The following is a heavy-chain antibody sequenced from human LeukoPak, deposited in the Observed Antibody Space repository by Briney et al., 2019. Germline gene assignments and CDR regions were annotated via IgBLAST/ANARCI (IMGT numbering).Heavy chain of an antibody. V-gene: IGHV4-34*01. CDR3: AALSGYNWNYVSFDY. D-gene: IGHD1-7*01. J-gene: IGHJ4*02. Sequence: SETLSLTCAVHDGPFSGYYWSWIRQPPGEGLEWIGEISQRGSPNYNPSLKSRVTISINTSKKQFSVELSSVTAADTAVYYCAALSGYNWNYVSFDYWGQGTLVTVSS. CDR2: ISQRGSP. CDR1: DGPFSGYY.